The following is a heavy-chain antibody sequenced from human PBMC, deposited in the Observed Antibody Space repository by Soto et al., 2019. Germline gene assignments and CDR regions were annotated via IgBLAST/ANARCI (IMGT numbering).Heavy chain of an antibody. V-gene: IGHV1-69*13. CDR1: GGTFSSYA. J-gene: IGHJ6*02. D-gene: IGHD6-13*01. CDR3: ARDQSGYYYYGMDV. Sequence: ASVKVSCKASGGTFSSYAISWVRQAPGQGLEWMGGIIPIFGTANYAQKFQGRVTITADESTSTAYMELSSLRSEDTAVYYCARDQSGYYYYGMDVWGQGNPGHRLL. CDR2: IIPIFGTA.